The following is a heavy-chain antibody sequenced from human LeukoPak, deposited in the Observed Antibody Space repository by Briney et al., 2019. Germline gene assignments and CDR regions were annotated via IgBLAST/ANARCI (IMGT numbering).Heavy chain of an antibody. J-gene: IGHJ4*02. CDR3: AKEGVGSGSYGPVGY. V-gene: IGHV3-23*01. D-gene: IGHD1-26*01. CDR2: ISGSGCST. CDR1: GFTFSSYA. Sequence: GGSLRLSCAGSGFTFSSYAMSWVRQAPGKGLEWVSAISGSGCSTYYADSVKGRFTISRDNSKNTLYLQMNSLRAEDTAVYYCAKEGVGSGSYGPVGYWGQGTLVTVSS.